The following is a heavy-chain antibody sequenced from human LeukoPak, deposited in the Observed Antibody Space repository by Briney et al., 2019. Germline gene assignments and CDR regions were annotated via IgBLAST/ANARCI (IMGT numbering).Heavy chain of an antibody. CDR3: ANAPGKYYYYMDD. V-gene: IGHV3-30*02. D-gene: IGHD3-10*01. CDR1: GLTFSTYG. J-gene: IGHJ6*03. CDR2: IKYDGANK. Sequence: GGSLRLSCEASGLTFSTYGMHWVRQAPGKGLEWVAYIKYDGANKYYADSVKGRFTISRDNSKSTLYLQMNILRGEDTAVYYCANAPGKYYYYMDDWGKGTTVTVS.